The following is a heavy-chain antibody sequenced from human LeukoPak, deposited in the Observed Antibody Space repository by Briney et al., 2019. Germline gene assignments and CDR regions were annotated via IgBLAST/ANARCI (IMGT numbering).Heavy chain of an antibody. J-gene: IGHJ4*02. D-gene: IGHD6-19*01. CDR3: ATGYSSGWPPYY. Sequence: GRSLRLSYAASGFTFDDYAMHWVRQAPGKGLEWVSGISWNSGSIGYADSVKGRFTISRDNAKNSLYLQMNSLRAEDTALYYCATGYSSGWPPYYWGQGTLVTVSS. CDR2: ISWNSGSI. V-gene: IGHV3-9*01. CDR1: GFTFDDYA.